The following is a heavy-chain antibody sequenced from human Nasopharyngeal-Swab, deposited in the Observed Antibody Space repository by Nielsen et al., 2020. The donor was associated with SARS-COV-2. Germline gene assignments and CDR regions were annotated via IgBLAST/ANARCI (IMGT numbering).Heavy chain of an antibody. CDR3: ARGTMIYFDY. J-gene: IGHJ4*02. CDR2: VHYSGST. V-gene: IGHV4-59*01. D-gene: IGHD3-22*01. Sequence: WIRQPPGKGLEWIAYVHYSGSTDYNPSLKSRVTVSADTVMNQFSLKLDSVTAADTAVYYCARGTMIYFDYWGQGTLVTVSS.